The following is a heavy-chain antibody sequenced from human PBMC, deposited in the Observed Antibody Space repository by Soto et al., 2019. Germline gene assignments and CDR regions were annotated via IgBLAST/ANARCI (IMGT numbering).Heavy chain of an antibody. CDR1: GGTFSSYA. V-gene: IGHV1-69*13. J-gene: IGHJ4*02. D-gene: IGHD2-2*01. Sequence: GASVKVSCKASGGTFSSYAISWVRQAPGQGLEWMGGIIPIFGTANYAQKFQGRVTITADESTSTAYMELSSLRSEDTAVYYCARGRADIVVVPAASCFDYWGQGTLVTVSS. CDR3: ARGRADIVVVPAASCFDY. CDR2: IIPIFGTA.